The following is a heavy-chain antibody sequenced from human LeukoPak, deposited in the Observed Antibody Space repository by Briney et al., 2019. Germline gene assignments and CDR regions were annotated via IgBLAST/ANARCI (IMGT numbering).Heavy chain of an antibody. Sequence: ASVKVSCKASGYTFTSYDINWVRQASGQGLEWMGWMNPNSGNTGYAQKFQGRVTMTRNTSISTAYMERSSLRSEYTAVYYCERAVTLRGIDYWGQETLVTVSS. D-gene: IGHD1-26*01. V-gene: IGHV1-8*01. CDR1: GYTFTSYD. J-gene: IGHJ4*02. CDR2: MNPNSGNT. CDR3: ERAVTLRGIDY.